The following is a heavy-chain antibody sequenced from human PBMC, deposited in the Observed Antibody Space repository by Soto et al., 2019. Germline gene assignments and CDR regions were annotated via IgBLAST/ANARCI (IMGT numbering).Heavy chain of an antibody. CDR3: VRDVQNGDYIIFGF. V-gene: IGHV1-18*01. J-gene: IGHJ4*02. Sequence: QVQLVQSGAEVKQPGASVKVSCKASGYTFTTYGLSWVRQAPGQGLEWMGWISAYSGDTNYAQKFQDRVTMTRDTSTTTAYMELRSLRFDDTALYYCVRDVQNGDYIIFGFWGQGTLVTVSA. CDR1: GYTFTTYG. CDR2: ISAYSGDT. D-gene: IGHD4-17*01.